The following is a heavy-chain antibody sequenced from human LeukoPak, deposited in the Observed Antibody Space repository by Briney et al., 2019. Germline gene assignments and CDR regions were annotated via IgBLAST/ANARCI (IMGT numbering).Heavy chain of an antibody. J-gene: IGHJ4*02. CDR1: GGSFSDYY. D-gene: IGHD1-26*01. V-gene: IGHV4-34*01. CDR3: ARGRLGDFDY. CDR2: INHSGST. Sequence: PSETLSLTCAVYGGSFSDYYWNWIRQPPGKGLGWIGEINHSGSTNYNPSLKSRVTISVDTSKNQFSLKLSSVTAADTAVYYCARGRLGDFDYWGQGTLVTVSS.